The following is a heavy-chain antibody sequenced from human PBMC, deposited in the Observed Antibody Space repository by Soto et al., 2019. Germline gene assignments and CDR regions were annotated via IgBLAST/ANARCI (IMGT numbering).Heavy chain of an antibody. J-gene: IGHJ4*02. V-gene: IGHV3-48*03. Sequence: GGSLRLSCAASGFTFSSYEMNWVRQAPGKGLEWVSYISSSGSTIYYADSVKGRFTISRDNAKNSLYLQMNSLRAEDTAVYYCARDSPGGWTTVTTGTFDYWGQGT. CDR3: ARDSPGGWTTVTTGTFDY. CDR2: ISSSGSTI. D-gene: IGHD4-4*01. CDR1: GFTFSSYE.